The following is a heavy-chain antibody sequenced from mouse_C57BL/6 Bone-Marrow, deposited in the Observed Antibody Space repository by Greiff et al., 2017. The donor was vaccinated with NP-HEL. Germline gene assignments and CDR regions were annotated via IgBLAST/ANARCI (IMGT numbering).Heavy chain of an antibody. CDR3: ARPRYYYGSSSSYAMDY. CDR2: INPSNGGT. CDR1: GYTFTSYW. D-gene: IGHD1-1*01. Sequence: QVQLQQPGTELVKPGASVKLSCKASGYTFTSYWMHWVKQRPGQGLEWIGNINPSNGGTNYNEKFKSKATLTVDKSSSTAYMQLSSLTSEDSAVYYCARPRYYYGSSSSYAMDYWGQGTSVTVSS. J-gene: IGHJ4*01. V-gene: IGHV1-53*01.